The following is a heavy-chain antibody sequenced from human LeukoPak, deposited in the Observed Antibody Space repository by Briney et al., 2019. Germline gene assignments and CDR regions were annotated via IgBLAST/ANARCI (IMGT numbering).Heavy chain of an antibody. Sequence: PGGSLRLSCAASGFTFNTYTMNWVRQAPGKGLEWVSYISGSSGIIDYADSVRDRFTISRDNAKNSLYLQMNSLRAEDTAVYYCARRTIYYDFWSGYYPNWFDPWGQGTLVTVSS. D-gene: IGHD3-3*01. CDR3: ARRTIYYDFWSGYYPNWFDP. V-gene: IGHV3-48*01. J-gene: IGHJ5*02. CDR2: ISGSSGII. CDR1: GFTFNTYT.